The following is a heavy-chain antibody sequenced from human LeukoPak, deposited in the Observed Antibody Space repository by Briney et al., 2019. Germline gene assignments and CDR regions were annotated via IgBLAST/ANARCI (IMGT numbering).Heavy chain of an antibody. CDR1: GYTFTGYY. V-gene: IGHV1-2*06. Sequence: ASVKVSCKASGYTFTGYYMHWVRQAPGQGLEWMGRINPNSGGTNYAQKFQGRVTMTRDTSISTAYMGLSRLRSDDTAVYYCASTDYGDYKFWGQGTLVTVSS. D-gene: IGHD4-17*01. CDR2: INPNSGGT. J-gene: IGHJ4*02. CDR3: ASTDYGDYKF.